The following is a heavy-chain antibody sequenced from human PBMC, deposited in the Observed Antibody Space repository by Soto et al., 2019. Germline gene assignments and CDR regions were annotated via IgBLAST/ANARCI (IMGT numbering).Heavy chain of an antibody. V-gene: IGHV3-30-3*01. D-gene: IGHD2-21*02. CDR2: ISYDGSNK. J-gene: IGHJ4*02. CDR1: GFTFSSYA. Sequence: QVQLVESGGGVVQPGRSLRLSSAASGFTFSSYAMHWVRQAPGKGLESVTVISYDGSNKYYADSVKGRFTISRDNSKNTLYLQMNSLRAEDTAVYYCARDPVAYCGGDCRTFDYWGQGTLVTVSS. CDR3: ARDPVAYCGGDCRTFDY.